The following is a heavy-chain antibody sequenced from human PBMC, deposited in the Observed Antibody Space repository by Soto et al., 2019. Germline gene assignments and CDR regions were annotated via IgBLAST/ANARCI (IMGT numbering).Heavy chain of an antibody. Sequence: GFLRLASAASGLTFSSYGMHWVGQAPGKGLEWVAVICYDGSNKYYADSVKGRFTISRDNSKNTLYLQMNSLRAEDTAVYYCARDQGRRRLPYYYYGMDVWGQGTTVTVSS. CDR2: ICYDGSNK. J-gene: IGHJ6*02. V-gene: IGHV3-33*01. CDR3: ARDQGRRRLPYYYYGMDV. D-gene: IGHD6-25*01. CDR1: GLTFSSYG.